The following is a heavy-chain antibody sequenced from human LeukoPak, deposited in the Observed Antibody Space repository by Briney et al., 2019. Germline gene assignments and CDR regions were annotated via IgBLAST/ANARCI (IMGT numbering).Heavy chain of an antibody. CDR1: GFTFSTYA. CDR2: ISAGGATI. D-gene: IGHD1-26*01. V-gene: IGHV3-23*01. J-gene: IGHJ6*03. CDR3: AKDSGGTYFYYYYYMDA. Sequence: GGSLRLSCAASGFTFSTYAMSWVRQAPGKGLEWVSAISAGGATIYYADSVKGRFTVSRDNSKNTLYLQINSLRAEDTAVYYCAKDSGGTYFYYYYYMDAWGKGTTVTVSS.